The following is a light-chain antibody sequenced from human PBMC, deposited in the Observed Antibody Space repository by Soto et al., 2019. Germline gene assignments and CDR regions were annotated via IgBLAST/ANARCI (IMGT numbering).Light chain of an antibody. CDR3: QVWDNNSDHYV. V-gene: IGLV3-21*02. CDR1: NIGSKS. J-gene: IGLJ1*01. Sequence: SYALTQPPSVSVAPGQTARITWAGNNIGSKSVHWYQQKPGQAPVLVVYDDSDRPSGIPERFSGSNSGSTASLTISRVEAGDEADYYCQVWDNNSDHYVFGTGTKVTVL. CDR2: DDS.